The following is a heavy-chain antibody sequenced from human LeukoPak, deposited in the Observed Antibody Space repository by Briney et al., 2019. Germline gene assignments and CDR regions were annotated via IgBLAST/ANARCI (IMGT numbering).Heavy chain of an antibody. CDR1: GFTVSSNY. CDR3: ARMTTVTTFDY. CDR2: IYSGGST. D-gene: IGHD4-17*01. Sequence: PGGSLRLSCAASGFTVSSNYMSWVRQAPGKGLEWVSVIYSGGSTYCADSVKGRFTISRDNSKNTLYLQMNSLRAEDTAVYYRARMTTVTTFDYWGQGTLVTVSS. V-gene: IGHV3-53*01. J-gene: IGHJ4*02.